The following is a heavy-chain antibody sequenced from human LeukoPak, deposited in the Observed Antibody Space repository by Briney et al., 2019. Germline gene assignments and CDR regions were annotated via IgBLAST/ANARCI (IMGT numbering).Heavy chain of an antibody. CDR3: ASYQYAGIAAAGSDAFDI. Sequence: PSETLSLTCAVSGGSISSGGYSWSWIRQPPGKGLEWIGYIYHSGSTYYNPSLKSRVTISVDRSKNQFSLKLSSVTAADTAVYYCASYQYAGIAAAGSDAFDIWGQGTMVTVSS. CDR2: IYHSGST. D-gene: IGHD6-13*01. CDR1: GGSISSGGYS. V-gene: IGHV4-30-2*01. J-gene: IGHJ3*02.